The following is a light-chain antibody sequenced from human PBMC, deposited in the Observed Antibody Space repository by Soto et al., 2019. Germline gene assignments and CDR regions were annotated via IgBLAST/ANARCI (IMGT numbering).Light chain of an antibody. J-gene: IGLJ3*02. CDR1: SSDVGAYKY. Sequence: QSALTQPASVSGSPGQLITISCTGSSSDVGAYKYVSWFQQHPGKAPKLIIYEVSNRPSGVSDRFSGSKSGNTASLTISGLQAEDEADYHCSSYTTTTAWVFGGGTKLTVL. V-gene: IGLV2-14*01. CDR3: SSYTTTTAWV. CDR2: EVS.